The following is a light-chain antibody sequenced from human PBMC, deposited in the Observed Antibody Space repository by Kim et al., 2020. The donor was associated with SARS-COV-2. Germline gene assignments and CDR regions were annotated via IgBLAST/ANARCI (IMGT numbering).Light chain of an antibody. CDR2: GNV. J-gene: IGLJ1*01. V-gene: IGLV1-40*03. Sequence: GTVSCPVRSTHLGSGYYVHWSEHLPGTAPNLLFYGNVNRPTGVPDRFSGSKSGASASLAITGLQAEDEADYYCQSYDSSLSGLYVFGTGTKVTVL. CDR1: STHLGSGYY. CDR3: QSYDSSLSGLYV.